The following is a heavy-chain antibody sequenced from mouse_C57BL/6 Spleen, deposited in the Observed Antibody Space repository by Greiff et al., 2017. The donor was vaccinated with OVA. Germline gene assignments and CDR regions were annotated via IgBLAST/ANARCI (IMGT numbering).Heavy chain of an antibody. CDR3: ARRDYYGSSYWYFDV. V-gene: IGHV1-85*01. CDR1: GYTFTSYD. D-gene: IGHD1-1*01. CDR2: IYPRDGST. Sequence: QVQLQQSGPELVKPGASVKLSCKASGYTFTSYDINWVKQRPGQGLEWIGWIYPRDGSTKYPEKFKGQATLTVATSSSTEYRELHSLTSEDSAVYFCARRDYYGSSYWYFDVWGTGTTVTVSS. J-gene: IGHJ1*03.